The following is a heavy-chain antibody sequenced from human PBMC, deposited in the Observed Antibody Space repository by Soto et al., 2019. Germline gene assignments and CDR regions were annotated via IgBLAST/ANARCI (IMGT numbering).Heavy chain of an antibody. V-gene: IGHV3-7*01. J-gene: IGHJ4*02. Sequence: GGSLRLSCAASGFTFSTYYMDCVRQAPGKGLEWVANIKQDGSEKYYVDSVKGRFTISRDNAKNSLYLQMNSLRAEDTAVYYCARDRGYCSGDICYTVLDYWGQGTLVTVSS. CDR1: GFTFSTYY. D-gene: IGHD2-15*01. CDR2: IKQDGSEK. CDR3: ARDRGYCSGDICYTVLDY.